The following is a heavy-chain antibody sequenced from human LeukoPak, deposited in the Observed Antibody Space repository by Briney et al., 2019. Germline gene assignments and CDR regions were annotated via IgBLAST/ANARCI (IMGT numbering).Heavy chain of an antibody. D-gene: IGHD3/OR15-3a*01. V-gene: IGHV3-48*01. CDR2: ISSSSSTI. Sequence: GGSLRLSCAASGFTFSSYGMHWVRQAPGKGLEWVSYISSSSSTIYYADSVKGRFTISRDNAKNSLYLQMNSLRAEDTAVYYCARGIGQDYFDYWGQGTLVTVSS. CDR1: GFTFSSYG. J-gene: IGHJ4*02. CDR3: ARGIGQDYFDY.